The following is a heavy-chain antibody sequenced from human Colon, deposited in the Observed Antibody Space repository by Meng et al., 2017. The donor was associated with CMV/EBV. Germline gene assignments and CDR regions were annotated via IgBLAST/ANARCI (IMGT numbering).Heavy chain of an antibody. J-gene: IGHJ4*02. Sequence: GGSLRLSCAASGFTFRNYVMNWVRQAPGKGLEWVSAISGSGGSVYDADSVKGHFTISRDNSKNTLYLEMHSLRAEDTAVYYCAKGSHGDIDYWGQGTLVTVSS. CDR3: AKGSHGDIDY. CDR2: ISGSGGSV. V-gene: IGHV3-23*01. CDR1: GFTFRNYV. D-gene: IGHD4-17*01.